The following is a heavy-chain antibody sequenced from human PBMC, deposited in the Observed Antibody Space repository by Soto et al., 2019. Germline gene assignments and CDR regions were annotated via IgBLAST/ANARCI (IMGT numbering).Heavy chain of an antibody. Sequence: VQLVESGGGLVQPGGSLRLSCAASGFTFSSYSMNWVRQAPGKGLEWVSYISSSSTIYYADSVKSQFTISRDNAKNSLYLQMNSLRDEDTAVYYCARDMGSRFYYYGMDVWGQGTTVTVSS. D-gene: IGHD2-15*01. J-gene: IGHJ6*02. V-gene: IGHV3-48*02. CDR2: ISSSSTI. CDR3: ARDMGSRFYYYGMDV. CDR1: GFTFSSYS.